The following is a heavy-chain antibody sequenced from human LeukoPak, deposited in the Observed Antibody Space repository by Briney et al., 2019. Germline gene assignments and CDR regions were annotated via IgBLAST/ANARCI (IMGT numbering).Heavy chain of an antibody. J-gene: IGHJ4*02. CDR2: IYYSGST. D-gene: IGHD5-18*01. CDR1: GGSISSYY. CDR3: ARGTEGYGYFDY. V-gene: IGHV4-59*01. Sequence: SETLSLTCTVSGGSISSYYWSWIRQPPGKGLEWIGYIYYSGSTNYNPSLKSRVTISVDTSKNQFSLKLSSVTAADTAVYYCARGTEGYGYFDYWGQGTLVTVSS.